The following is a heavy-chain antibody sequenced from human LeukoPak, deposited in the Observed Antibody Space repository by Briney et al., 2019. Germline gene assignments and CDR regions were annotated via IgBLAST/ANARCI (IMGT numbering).Heavy chain of an antibody. D-gene: IGHD3-22*01. CDR2: VYYSGST. CDR1: GYSISSSTYY. Sequence: SETLSLTCTVSGYSISSSTYYWGWIRQPPGKGLEWIGNVYYSGSTYYNPSLKSRVTISVDTSKNQFSLNLSSVTAADTAVYYCARHAPYYYDSSGYSRWGQVTLVTVSS. V-gene: IGHV4-39*01. CDR3: ARHAPYYYDSSGYSR. J-gene: IGHJ4*02.